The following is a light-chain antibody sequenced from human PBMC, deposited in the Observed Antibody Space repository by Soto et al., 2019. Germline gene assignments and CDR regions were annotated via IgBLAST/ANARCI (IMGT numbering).Light chain of an antibody. CDR1: QSVSSY. Sequence: EIVMTQSPVTLSVSPGERATLSCRASQSVSSYLAWYQQKPGQAPRLLIYDASNRAAGIPARFSGSGSGTDFTLTISSLEPEDFAVYYCQQRSNWWWTFGQGTKVDIK. CDR3: QQRSNWWWT. J-gene: IGKJ1*01. CDR2: DAS. V-gene: IGKV3-11*01.